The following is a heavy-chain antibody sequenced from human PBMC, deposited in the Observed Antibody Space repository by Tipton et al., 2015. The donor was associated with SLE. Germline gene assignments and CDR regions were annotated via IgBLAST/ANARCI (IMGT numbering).Heavy chain of an antibody. CDR2: INTDGSGT. J-gene: IGHJ3*02. V-gene: IGHV3-74*01. Sequence: SLRLSCAASGFAFRTYWMQWVRRAPGKGLVWVSHINTDGSGTNYADSVKGRFTISRDNAMNMLYLQLDSLRAEDTAVYYCARRFTSPSWTAFNIWGQGTMVTVSS. CDR3: ARRFTSPSWTAFNI. D-gene: IGHD2-2*01. CDR1: GFAFRTYW.